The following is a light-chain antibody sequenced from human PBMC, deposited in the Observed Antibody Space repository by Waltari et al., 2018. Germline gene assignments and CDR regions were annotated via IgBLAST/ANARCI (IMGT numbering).Light chain of an antibody. CDR2: EGS. J-gene: IGLJ2*01. V-gene: IGLV2-23*01. CDR1: SRDVGSYNL. CDR3: CSYACSSTSVV. Sequence: QSALTQPASVAGSPGQSITISCTGTSRDVGSYNLVPWYQQHPGQAPKLMIYEGSKRPSGVSHRFSGSKSGHTASLTISGLQAEDEADYYCCSYACSSTSVVFGGGTKLTVL.